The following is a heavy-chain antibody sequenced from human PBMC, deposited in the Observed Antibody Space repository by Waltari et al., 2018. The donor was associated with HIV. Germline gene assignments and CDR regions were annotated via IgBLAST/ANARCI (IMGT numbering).Heavy chain of an antibody. CDR2: FSYDGSDK. J-gene: IGHJ4*02. D-gene: IGHD1-26*01. CDR3: ARDVGKVGPTPPLDY. CDR1: GFRFTGYS. V-gene: IGHV3-30*01. Sequence: QVQLVESGGGVFQPGRSLRLSCAASGFRFTGYSVYWVRQAPGKGLEWVAFFSYDGSDKYYADSVKGRFTISRDNSKNTVYLQMDSLRTEDTAVYYCARDVGKVGPTPPLDYWGQGTLVTVSS.